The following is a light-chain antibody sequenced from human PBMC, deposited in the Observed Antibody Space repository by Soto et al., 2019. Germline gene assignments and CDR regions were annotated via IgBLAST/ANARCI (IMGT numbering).Light chain of an antibody. CDR2: GAS. CDR1: QRIDNF. V-gene: IGKV1-39*01. CDR3: QQRYKTSLSS. Sequence: DIQMTQSPSFLSASVGDRVTITCRASQRIDNFLNWYQQKPGKAPKLLIYGASSLQSGVPSRFSGSGSGTDFTLTITSLQPEDSATYHCQQRYKTSLSSFGHGTKVEIK. J-gene: IGKJ2*01.